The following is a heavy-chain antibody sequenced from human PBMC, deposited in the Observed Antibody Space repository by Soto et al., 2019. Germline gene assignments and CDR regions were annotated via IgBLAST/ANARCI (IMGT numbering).Heavy chain of an antibody. CDR1: GGSFSGYY. CDR2: INHSGST. CDR3: ARGRISGRGYDILTGRNYYYYYMDV. J-gene: IGHJ6*03. Sequence: SETLSLTCAVYGGSFSGYYWSWIRQPPGKGLEWIGEINHSGSTNYNPSLKSRVTISVDTSKNQFSLKLSSVTAADTAVYYCARGRISGRGYDILTGRNYYYYYMDVWGKGTTVTVSS. D-gene: IGHD3-9*01. V-gene: IGHV4-34*01.